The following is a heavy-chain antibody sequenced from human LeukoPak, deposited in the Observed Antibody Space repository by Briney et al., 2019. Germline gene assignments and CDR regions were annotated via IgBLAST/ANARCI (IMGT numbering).Heavy chain of an antibody. J-gene: IGHJ4*02. CDR2: ISGSGGST. Sequence: GGSLRLSCAASGFTFSSYAMSWVRQAPGKGLERVSAISGSGGSTHYADSVKGRFTISRDNSKNTLYLQMNSLRAEDTAVYYCARRAGGYSHPYDYWGQGILVTVSS. CDR3: ARRAGGYSHPYDY. V-gene: IGHV3-23*01. CDR1: GFTFSSYA. D-gene: IGHD4-23*01.